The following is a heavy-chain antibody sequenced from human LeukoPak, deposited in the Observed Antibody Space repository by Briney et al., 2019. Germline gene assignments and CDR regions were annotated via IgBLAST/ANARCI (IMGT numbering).Heavy chain of an antibody. Sequence: ASVKVSCKASGGTFSSYAISWVRQAPGQGLEWMGRIIPILGIANYAQKFQVRVTITTDESTSTAYMELSSLRSEDTAVYYCARCQEHPMGQSPMSLAVAGPDAYYYYYYMDVWGKGTTVTVSS. CDR3: ARCQEHPMGQSPMSLAVAGPDAYYYYYYMDV. D-gene: IGHD6-19*01. CDR2: IIPILGIA. V-gene: IGHV1-69*04. J-gene: IGHJ6*03. CDR1: GGTFSSYA.